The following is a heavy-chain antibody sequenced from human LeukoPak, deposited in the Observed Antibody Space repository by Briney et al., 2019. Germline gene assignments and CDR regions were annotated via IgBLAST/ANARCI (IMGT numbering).Heavy chain of an antibody. CDR3: ARVLYYYGSGSYNYYMDV. V-gene: IGHV3-53*01. Sequence: GGSLRLSYAVSGFTVTSNYMSWVRLAPGKGLEWVSVIYSGGTTFYTDSVKGRFTISRDNSKNTLYLQMNSLRAEDTAVYYCARVLYYYGSGSYNYYMDVWGKGTTVTISS. D-gene: IGHD3-10*01. CDR2: IYSGGTT. CDR1: GFTVTSNY. J-gene: IGHJ6*03.